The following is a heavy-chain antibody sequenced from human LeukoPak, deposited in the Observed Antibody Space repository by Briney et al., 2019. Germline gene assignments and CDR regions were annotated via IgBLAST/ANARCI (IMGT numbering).Heavy chain of an antibody. J-gene: IGHJ4*02. Sequence: ASVKVSCKASGYTFTSYDINWVRQSTGQGLEWMGWMNPNSGNTGYAQKFQGRVTMTRNTSISTAYMELSSLRSEDTAVYYCARQGPIAAAGTPFDYWGQGTLVTVSS. D-gene: IGHD6-13*01. CDR3: ARQGPIAAAGTPFDY. CDR2: MNPNSGNT. CDR1: GYTFTSYD. V-gene: IGHV1-8*01.